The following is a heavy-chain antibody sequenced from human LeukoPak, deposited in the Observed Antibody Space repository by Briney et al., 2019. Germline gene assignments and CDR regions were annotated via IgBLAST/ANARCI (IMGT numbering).Heavy chain of an antibody. CDR1: GYTFTSYG. CDR2: ISGYNGNT. V-gene: IGHV1-18*01. J-gene: IGHJ3*02. Sequence: ASVKVSCKASGYTFTSYGISWVRQAPGQGLEWMGWISGYNGNTDYAQKLVGRVTMTTDTSTSTAYMELRSLRSDDTAVYYCATDREITMIGGWAFDIWGQGTMVTVSS. D-gene: IGHD3-22*01. CDR3: ATDREITMIGGWAFDI.